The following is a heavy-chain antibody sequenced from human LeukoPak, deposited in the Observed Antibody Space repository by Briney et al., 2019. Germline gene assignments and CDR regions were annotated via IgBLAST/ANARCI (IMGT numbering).Heavy chain of an antibody. CDR1: GFTSSSYA. CDR2: ISYDGSNK. CDR3: ARGEGPYYYYYGMDV. V-gene: IGHV3-30-3*01. Sequence: GGSLRLSCAASGFTSSSYAMHWVRQAPGKGLEWVAVISYDGSNKYYADSVKGRFTISRDNSKNTLYLQMNSLRAEDTAVYYCARGEGPYYYYYGMDVWGQGTTVTVSS. J-gene: IGHJ6*02.